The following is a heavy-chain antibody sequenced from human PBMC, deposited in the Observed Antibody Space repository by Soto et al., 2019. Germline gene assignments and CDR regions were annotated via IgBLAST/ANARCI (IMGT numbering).Heavy chain of an antibody. CDR2: INHSGST. J-gene: IGHJ4*02. V-gene: IGHV4-34*01. D-gene: IGHD1-7*01. Sequence: SETLSLTCAVYGGSFSGYYWSWIRQPPGKGLEWIGEINHSGSTNYNPSLKSRVTISVDTSKNQFSLKLSSVTAADTAVYYCARGELMWLKGSGGQGTLVTASS. CDR1: GGSFSGYY. CDR3: ARGELMWLKGS.